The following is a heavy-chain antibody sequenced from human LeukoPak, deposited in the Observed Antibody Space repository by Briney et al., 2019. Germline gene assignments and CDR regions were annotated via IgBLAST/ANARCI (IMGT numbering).Heavy chain of an antibody. CDR1: GGSISSSNW. Sequence: SGTLSLTCAVSGGSISSSNWWSWVRQPPGKGLEWIGEIYHSGSTNYNPSLKSRVTISVDTSKIQFSLKLSSVTTADTAVYFCAGFYFPNGVFSGFDHWGQGTLVTVSS. V-gene: IGHV4-4*02. CDR3: AGFYFPNGVFSGFDH. D-gene: IGHD2-8*01. CDR2: IYHSGST. J-gene: IGHJ4*02.